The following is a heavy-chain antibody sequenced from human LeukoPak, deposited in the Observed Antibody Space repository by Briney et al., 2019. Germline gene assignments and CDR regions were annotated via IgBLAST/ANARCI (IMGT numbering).Heavy chain of an antibody. D-gene: IGHD2-21*01. J-gene: IGHJ4*02. CDR2: IIPILGSA. CDR3: AREVLRSRFDY. V-gene: IGHV1-69*04. CDR1: GCTFSSYA. Sequence: SVKVSCKASGCTFSSYAISWVRQAPGQGLEWMGRIIPILGSANYAQKFQGRVTITTDKSTSTAYMELSSLRSEDTAVYYCAREVLRSRFDYWGQGTLVTVSS.